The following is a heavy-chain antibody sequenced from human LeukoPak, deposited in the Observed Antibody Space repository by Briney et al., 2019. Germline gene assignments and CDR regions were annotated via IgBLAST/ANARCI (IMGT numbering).Heavy chain of an antibody. Sequence: GGSLRLSCTASGFTFSSYWMHWVRQAPGKGLVWVSHINSDGSSTSYADSVKGRFTISRDNAKNSLYLQMNSLRAEDTAVYYCARDLRYSSSGTPNYWGQGTLVTVSS. CDR2: INSDGSST. CDR3: ARDLRYSSSGTPNY. CDR1: GFTFSSYW. D-gene: IGHD6-6*01. J-gene: IGHJ4*02. V-gene: IGHV3-74*01.